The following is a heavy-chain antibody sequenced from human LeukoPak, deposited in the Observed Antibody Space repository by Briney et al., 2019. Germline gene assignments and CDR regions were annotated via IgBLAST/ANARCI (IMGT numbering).Heavy chain of an antibody. CDR1: GGSISSGGYS. Sequence: EPSETLPLTCAVSGGSISSGGYSWSWIRQPPGKGLEWIGYIYHSGSTYYNPSLKSRVTISVDRSKNQFSLKLSSVTAADTAVYYCTSMVRGVLDAFDIWGQGTMVTVSS. J-gene: IGHJ3*02. CDR2: IYHSGST. V-gene: IGHV4-30-2*01. CDR3: TSMVRGVLDAFDI. D-gene: IGHD3-10*01.